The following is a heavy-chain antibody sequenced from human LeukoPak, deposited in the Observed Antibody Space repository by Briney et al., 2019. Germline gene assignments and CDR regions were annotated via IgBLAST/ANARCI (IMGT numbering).Heavy chain of an antibody. CDR1: GYTFTTYY. D-gene: IGHD5-18*01. CDR3: ARESPHTFFFDY. Sequence: ASVKVSRKTSGYTFTTYYMHWVRQAPGQGPEWMGIVYPSGGTTGYAQKFQGRVTMTSDTSTSTVYMELSSLTSEDAAIYYCARESPHTFFFDYWGQGTLVTVSS. CDR2: VYPSGGTT. V-gene: IGHV1-46*01. J-gene: IGHJ4*02.